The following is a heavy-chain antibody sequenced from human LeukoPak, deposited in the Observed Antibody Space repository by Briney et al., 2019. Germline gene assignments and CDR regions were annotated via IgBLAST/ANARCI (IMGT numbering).Heavy chain of an antibody. V-gene: IGHV3-74*01. D-gene: IGHD2-2*01. CDR1: GFTFSTYW. CDR2: INSDGSPT. CDR3: ARGLEYCSRSSCYGAFDI. Sequence: GGSLRLSCAASGFTFSTYWMHWVRQAPGKGLVWVSCINSDGSPTTYADSVKGRFTISRDNAKNTLYLQMNSLRAEDTAVYYCARGLEYCSRSSCYGAFDIWGQGTMVTASS. J-gene: IGHJ3*02.